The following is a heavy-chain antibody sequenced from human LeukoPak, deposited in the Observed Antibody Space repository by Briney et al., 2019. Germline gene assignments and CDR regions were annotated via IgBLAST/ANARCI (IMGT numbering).Heavy chain of an antibody. J-gene: IGHJ4*02. D-gene: IGHD6-19*01. CDR1: GGSISSSSYY. CDR2: MYYSGST. Sequence: SETLSLTCAVSGGSISSSSYYWGWIRQPPGKGLEWIGSMYYSGSTYYNPSPKSRVTISVDTSKNQFSLKLSSVTAADTALYYCARVVAVAGRDYWGQGTLVTVSS. CDR3: ARVVAVAGRDY. V-gene: IGHV4-39*01.